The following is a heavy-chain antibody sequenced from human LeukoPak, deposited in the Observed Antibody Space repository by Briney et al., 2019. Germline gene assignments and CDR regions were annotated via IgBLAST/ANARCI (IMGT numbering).Heavy chain of an antibody. V-gene: IGHV3-21*04. D-gene: IGHD1-26*01. CDR2: ISSNGGYI. CDR1: GFTFSDYT. J-gene: IGHJ6*03. CDR3: ARVYSGSYSTYYYYMDV. Sequence: GGSLRLSCAASGFTFSDYTMNWVRQAPGKGLEWVSSISSNGGYIYYADSLKGRFTISRDNAKNSLYLQMNSLRAEDTAVYYCARVYSGSYSTYYYYMDVWGKGTTVTISS.